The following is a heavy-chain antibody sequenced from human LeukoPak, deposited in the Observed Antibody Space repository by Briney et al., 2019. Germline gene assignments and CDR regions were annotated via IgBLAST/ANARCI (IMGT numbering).Heavy chain of an antibody. D-gene: IGHD2-2*03. J-gene: IGHJ4*02. CDR3: AKDRGYCSSTSCYGSYYFDY. CDR2: ISGSGGST. Sequence: GGSLRLSCAASGFTFSSYAMSWVRQAPGKGLEWVSAISGSGGSTYYADSVKGRFTISRDNSKNTLYLQMNSLRAEDTAVYYCAKDRGYCSSTSCYGSYYFDYWGQGTLVTVSS. CDR1: GFTFSSYA. V-gene: IGHV3-23*01.